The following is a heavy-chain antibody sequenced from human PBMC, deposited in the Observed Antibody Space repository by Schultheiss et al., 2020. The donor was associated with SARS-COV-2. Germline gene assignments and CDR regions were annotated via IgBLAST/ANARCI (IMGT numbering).Heavy chain of an antibody. CDR1: GFTFSSYA. J-gene: IGHJ4*02. Sequence: GGSLRLSCAASGFTFSSYAMSWVRQAPGKGLEWVSAISGSGGSTYYADSVKGRFTISRDNSKNTLYLQMNSLRAEDTAVYYCARDRADGWKPAFYFDYWGQGTLVTVSS. CDR2: ISGSGGST. CDR3: ARDRADGWKPAFYFDY. D-gene: IGHD5-24*01. V-gene: IGHV3-23*01.